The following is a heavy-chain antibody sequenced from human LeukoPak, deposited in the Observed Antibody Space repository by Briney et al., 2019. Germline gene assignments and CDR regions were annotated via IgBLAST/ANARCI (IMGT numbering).Heavy chain of an antibody. CDR1: GGSISSYY. CDR2: IYYSGST. CDR3: ASLYYYGSGSYRTPFDY. D-gene: IGHD3-10*01. V-gene: IGHV4-59*12. J-gene: IGHJ4*02. Sequence: SETLSLTCTVSGGSISSYYWSWIRQPPGKGLEWIGYIYYSGSTNYNPSLKSRVTISVDTSKNQFSLKLSSVTAADTAVYYCASLYYYGSGSYRTPFDYWGQGTLVTVSS.